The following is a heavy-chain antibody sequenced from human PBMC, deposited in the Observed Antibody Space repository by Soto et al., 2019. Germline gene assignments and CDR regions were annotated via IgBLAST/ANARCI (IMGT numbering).Heavy chain of an antibody. CDR3: ARFVLRGLILKSWFAP. V-gene: IGHV1-3*01. CDR1: GYTFTNYT. J-gene: IGHJ5*02. D-gene: IGHD3-10*01. Sequence: QVQLVQSGAEVKKPGASVRVSCKASGYTFTNYTIHWMRQAPGQSLEWMGWINADNGETKISQKFQGRVTITRDTSAGSAYMDLSSLRSEDTAVYYCARFVLRGLILKSWFAPWGQGTLVTVSS. CDR2: INADNGET.